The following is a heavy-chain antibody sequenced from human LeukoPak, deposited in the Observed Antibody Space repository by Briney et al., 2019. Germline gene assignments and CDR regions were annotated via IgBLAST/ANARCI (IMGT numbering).Heavy chain of an antibody. D-gene: IGHD4-17*01. V-gene: IGHV1-18*01. CDR2: ISGYSGNR. Sequence: GASVKVSCRASGYTFATYSITWVRQAPGQGLEWMGWISGYSGNRNYAQKLQGRVTMTTDTSTSTVYMELRSLRSDDTAVYYCARFLTVTNSWYFDLWGRGTLVTVSS. CDR1: GYTFATYS. CDR3: ARFLTVTNSWYFDL. J-gene: IGHJ2*01.